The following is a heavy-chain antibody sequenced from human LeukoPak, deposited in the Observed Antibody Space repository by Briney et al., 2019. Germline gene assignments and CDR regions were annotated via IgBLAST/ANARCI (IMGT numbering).Heavy chain of an antibody. J-gene: IGHJ4*02. CDR1: GFTFSTYA. D-gene: IGHD5-18*01. V-gene: IGHV3-33*01. Sequence: PRGSLGLSCAASGFTFSTYAMHWVRQPPGKGLEWVAVIWYDGSNKYYADSVKGRFTISRDNSKNTLFLQMNSLRAEDTAVYYCARAQLEQLWLLFDYWGQGTLVTVSS. CDR3: ARAQLEQLWLLFDY. CDR2: IWYDGSNK.